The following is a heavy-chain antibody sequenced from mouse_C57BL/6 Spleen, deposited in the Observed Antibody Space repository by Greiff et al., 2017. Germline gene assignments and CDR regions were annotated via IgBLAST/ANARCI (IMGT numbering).Heavy chain of an antibody. J-gene: IGHJ2*01. D-gene: IGHD1-1*01. CDR2: IDPSDSET. CDR1: GYTFTSYW. CDR3: ARRRDGSSHYFDY. Sequence: QVQLQQPGAELVRPGSSVKLSCKASGYTFTSYWMHWVKQRPIQGLEWIGNIDPSDSETHYNQKFKDKATLTVDKSSSTAYMQLSSLTSEDSAVYYCARRRDGSSHYFDYWGQGTTLTVSS. V-gene: IGHV1-52*01.